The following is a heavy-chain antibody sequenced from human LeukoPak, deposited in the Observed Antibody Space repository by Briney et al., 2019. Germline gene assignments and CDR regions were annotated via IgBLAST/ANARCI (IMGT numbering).Heavy chain of an antibody. CDR2: ISYDGSNK. J-gene: IGHJ4*02. CDR3: ARDPERYYYGSGSYYFDY. CDR1: GFTFSSYA. D-gene: IGHD3-10*01. V-gene: IGHV3-30-3*01. Sequence: AGGSLRLSCAASGFTFSSYAMHWVRQAPGKGLEWVAVISYDGSNKYYADSVKGRFTISRDNSKNTLYLQMNSLRAEDTAVYYCARDPERYYYGSGSYYFDYWGQGTLVTVSS.